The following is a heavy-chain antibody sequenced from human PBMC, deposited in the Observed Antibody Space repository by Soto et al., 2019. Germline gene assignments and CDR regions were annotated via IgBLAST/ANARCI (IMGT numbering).Heavy chain of an antibody. CDR2: LSSGGRT. Sequence: PGGSLRLSCAASGFTVSANYMGWVRLAPGKGLEWVSVLSSGGRTYYPDSVEGRFTISGDNSKNTVFLQMNSLRVEDTAVYYCAKTMARLGGYDMNWLAPWGQGTMVTVSS. CDR1: GFTVSANY. D-gene: IGHD5-12*01. J-gene: IGHJ5*02. CDR3: AKTMARLGGYDMNWLAP. V-gene: IGHV3-53*01.